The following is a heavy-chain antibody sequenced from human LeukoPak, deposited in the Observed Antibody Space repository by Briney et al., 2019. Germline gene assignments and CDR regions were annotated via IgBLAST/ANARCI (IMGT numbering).Heavy chain of an antibody. J-gene: IGHJ6*03. CDR3: AREEWLLLPEPATGMDV. CDR1: GFTFSSYS. V-gene: IGHV3-48*01. D-gene: IGHD3-22*01. Sequence: PGGSLRVSCAASGFTFSSYSMNWVCQALGKGLWWVSYISGSSSTIYYADSVKGRFTISRDNAKNSLYLQINSLRAEDTAVYYCAREEWLLLPEPATGMDVWGKGTTVTVSS. CDR2: ISGSSSTI.